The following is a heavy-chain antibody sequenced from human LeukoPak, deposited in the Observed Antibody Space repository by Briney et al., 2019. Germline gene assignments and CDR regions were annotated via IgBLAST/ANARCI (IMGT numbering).Heavy chain of an antibody. CDR1: GGTFSSYA. D-gene: IGHD5-24*01. V-gene: IGHV1-69*01. J-gene: IGHJ6*02. CDR2: IIPIFGTA. CDR3: ARDRRDGYNNYYYYYGMDV. Sequence: SVNVSCKASGGTFSSYAISWVRQAPGQGLEWMGGIIPIFGTANYAQKFQGRVTITADESTSTAYMELSSLRSEDTAVYYCARDRRDGYNNYYYYYGMDVWAKGPRSPSP.